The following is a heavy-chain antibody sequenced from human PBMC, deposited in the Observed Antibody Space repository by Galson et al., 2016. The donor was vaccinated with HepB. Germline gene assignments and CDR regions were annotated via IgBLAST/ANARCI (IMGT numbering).Heavy chain of an antibody. CDR2: IDYRGTT. J-gene: IGHJ6*02. V-gene: IGHV4-39*01. CDR3: VRSNDFDYWSGFRGAYGMDV. Sequence: ETLSLTCTVSGDTSQSMSSSSFNWGWIRQSPTTGLEWVGNIDYRGTTSYNPSLESRVTITLDTSKRQFSLKVASVTAADTAVYYCVRSNDFDYWSGFRGAYGMDVWGQGTTVIVSS. D-gene: IGHD3-3*01. CDR1: GDTSQSMSSSSFN.